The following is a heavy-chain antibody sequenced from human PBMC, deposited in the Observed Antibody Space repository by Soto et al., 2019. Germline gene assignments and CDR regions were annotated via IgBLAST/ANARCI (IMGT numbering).Heavy chain of an antibody. V-gene: IGHV3-23*01. CDR3: ARGKENYGDLRGGHNWFDP. J-gene: IGHJ5*02. CDR2: ISGSGGST. D-gene: IGHD4-17*01. CDR1: GFTFSSYA. Sequence: GGSLRLSCAASGFTFSSYAMSWVRQAPGKGLEWVSAISGSGGSTYYADSVKGRFTISRDNSKNTLYLQMNSLRAADTAVYYCARGKENYGDLRGGHNWFDPWGQGTLVTVSS.